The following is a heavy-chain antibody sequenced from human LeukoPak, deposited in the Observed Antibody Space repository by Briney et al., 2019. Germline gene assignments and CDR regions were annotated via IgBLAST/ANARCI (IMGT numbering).Heavy chain of an antibody. J-gene: IGHJ4*02. V-gene: IGHV1-8*01. CDR1: GYTFTSYD. D-gene: IGHD2-15*01. CDR2: MNPNSGNT. Sequence: ASVKVSCKASGYTFTSYDINWVRQATGQGLEWMGWMNPNSGNTGYAQKFQGRVTMTRNTSISTAYMELSSLRSEDTAVYYCATDHPSSGGSCYSRWGQGTLVTVSS. CDR3: ATDHPSSGGSCYSR.